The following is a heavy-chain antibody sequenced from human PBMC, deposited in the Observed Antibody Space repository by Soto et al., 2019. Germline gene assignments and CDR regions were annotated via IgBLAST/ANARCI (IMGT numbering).Heavy chain of an antibody. Sequence: PGGSLRLSCTTSGFTFGDTAMSWFRQAPGKGPEWVGFIRSKTSGATTQYAASVSGRFTISRDDSKSVAYLQMDSLKTEDTARYYCTRDTELRFWGQGTLVTVSS. V-gene: IGHV3-49*03. CDR1: GFTFGDTA. CDR2: IRSKTSGATT. J-gene: IGHJ4*02. D-gene: IGHD3-3*01. CDR3: TRDTELRF.